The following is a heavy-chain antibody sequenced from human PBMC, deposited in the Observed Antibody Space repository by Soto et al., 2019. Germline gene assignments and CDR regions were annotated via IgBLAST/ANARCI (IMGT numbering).Heavy chain of an antibody. CDR3: ARVKGGTTRRAFDS. V-gene: IGHV4-31*03. Sequence: QVQLQESGPGLVKPSQTLSLTCTVSGDSISSGGYYWSWIRQHPGKGREGIGYTYDNGGAYYSPSLKGRVVISVDRSENQFSLRLSSVTAADTAVYYCARVKGGTTRRAFDSWGQGTLVTVSS. CDR2: TYDNGGA. J-gene: IGHJ4*02. D-gene: IGHD1-7*01. CDR1: GDSISSGGYY.